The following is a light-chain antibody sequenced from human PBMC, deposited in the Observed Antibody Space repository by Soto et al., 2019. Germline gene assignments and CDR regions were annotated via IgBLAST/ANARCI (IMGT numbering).Light chain of an antibody. CDR2: EVS. CDR1: SSDVGAYNY. CDR3: SSYTSSITWV. V-gene: IGLV2-14*01. Sequence: QSVLTQPASVSGSPGQSITISCTGTSSDVGAYNYVSWYQQHPGKAPKLMINEVSNRPSGVSNRFSGSKSGNTASLTISGLQAEDEADYYCSSYTSSITWVFGGGTKLTVL. J-gene: IGLJ3*02.